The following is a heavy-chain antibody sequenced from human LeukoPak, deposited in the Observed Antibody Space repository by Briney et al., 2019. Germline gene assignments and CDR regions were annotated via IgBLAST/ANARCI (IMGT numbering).Heavy chain of an antibody. CDR3: ARLKDDVTKFDY. CDR1: GFIFSRYW. Sequence: PGGSLTLSCAVSGFIFSRYWMAWLRQAPGKGLEWVASINQDVSRIHYVDSVKGRFTISRDHAKNSLFLQMNSLRVEDTAVYCCARLKDDVTKFDYWGQGTLVTVSS. CDR2: INQDVSRI. J-gene: IGHJ4*02. D-gene: IGHD2-8*01. V-gene: IGHV3-7*01.